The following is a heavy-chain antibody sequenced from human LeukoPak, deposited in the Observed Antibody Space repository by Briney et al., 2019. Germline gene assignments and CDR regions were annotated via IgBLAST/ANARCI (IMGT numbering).Heavy chain of an antibody. CDR3: AADYGSGSYRFDY. D-gene: IGHD3-10*01. CDR2: IYHSGST. J-gene: IGHJ4*02. V-gene: IGHV4-30-2*01. CDR1: GGSISSALYS. Sequence: SETLSLTCAVSGGSISSALYSWSWIRQPPGKGLEWIGYIYHSGSTTYNPSLKSRVTISLDRSKNQISLRLSSVTAADTAVYYCAADYGSGSYRFDYWGQGTLLTVSS.